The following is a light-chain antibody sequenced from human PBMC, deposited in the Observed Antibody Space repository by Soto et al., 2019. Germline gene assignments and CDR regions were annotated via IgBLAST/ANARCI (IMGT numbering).Light chain of an antibody. J-gene: IGKJ1*01. CDR1: QSVSSY. V-gene: IGKV3-11*01. CDR3: QQRSKWRT. Sequence: EILLTQSPATLSLSPGETATLSFRASQSVSSYLAWYQQKPGQAPRLLIYDESKRATGIPARFSGSGFGTDYTLTISSLEPEDFAVYYCQQRSKWRTFGQGTKVDIK. CDR2: DES.